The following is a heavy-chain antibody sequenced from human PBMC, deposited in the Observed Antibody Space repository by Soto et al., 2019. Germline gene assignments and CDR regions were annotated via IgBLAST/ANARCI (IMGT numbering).Heavy chain of an antibody. V-gene: IGHV2-5*02. D-gene: IGHD6-19*01. CDR1: WFSLSTSGVG. Sequence: SGPTLVNPTQTLTLTCTRSWFSLSTSGVGVGWIRQPPGKALEWLALIYWDDDKRYSPSLKSRLTITKDTSKNQVVLTMTNMDPVDTATYYCAHRHSSGWYGWFDPWGQGTLVTVSS. CDR2: IYWDDDK. J-gene: IGHJ5*02. CDR3: AHRHSSGWYGWFDP.